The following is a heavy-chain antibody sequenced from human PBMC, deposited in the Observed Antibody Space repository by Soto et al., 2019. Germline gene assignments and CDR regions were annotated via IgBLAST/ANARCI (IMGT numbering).Heavy chain of an antibody. J-gene: IGHJ3*02. Sequence: QVQLQESGPGLVKPSGTLSLTCAVSGGSISSSNWWSWVRQPPGKGLEWIGEIYHSGSTNYNPSLTRRVTTAVDKSKIQSSLKLSSVTAADTAVYYCASQHSYGQRGHAFDIWGQGTMVTVSS. CDR3: ASQHSYGQRGHAFDI. CDR1: GGSISSSNW. V-gene: IGHV4-4*02. CDR2: IYHSGST. D-gene: IGHD5-18*01.